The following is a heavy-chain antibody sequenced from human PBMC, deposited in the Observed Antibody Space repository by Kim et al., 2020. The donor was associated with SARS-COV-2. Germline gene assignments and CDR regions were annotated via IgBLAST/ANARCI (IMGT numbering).Heavy chain of an antibody. J-gene: IGHJ6*02. V-gene: IGHV3-33*01. CDR3: ARDHGDYYYYDMDV. D-gene: IGHD2-8*01. Sequence: YSESVKGRFTISRDNSKNTLYLQMNSLRAEDTALYYCARDHGDYYYYDMDVWGQGTTVTVSS.